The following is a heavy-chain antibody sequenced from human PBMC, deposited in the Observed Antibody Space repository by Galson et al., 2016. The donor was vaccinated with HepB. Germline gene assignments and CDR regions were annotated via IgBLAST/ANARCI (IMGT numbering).Heavy chain of an antibody. J-gene: IGHJ6*02. V-gene: IGHV3-21*06. Sequence: SLRLSCAASGFSFSKYTMNWVRQAPGKGLEWVSSISTSSSYLSYANSLKGRFTLSRDNAKNSLYLQMTSLRAEDTAVYYCARRDYYYYGMDVWGQGTTVFVSS. CDR1: GFSFSKYT. CDR2: ISTSSSYL. CDR3: ARRDYYYYGMDV.